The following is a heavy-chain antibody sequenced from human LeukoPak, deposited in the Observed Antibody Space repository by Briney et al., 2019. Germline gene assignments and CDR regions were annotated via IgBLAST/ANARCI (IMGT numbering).Heavy chain of an antibody. D-gene: IGHD7-27*01. CDR2: ITGSGGST. V-gene: IGHV3-23*01. J-gene: IGHJ6*03. Sequence: GGSLRLSCAASGFTFSNYGLSWVRQAPGKGLEWVSGITGSGGSTYYADSVKGRFTISRDNSKNTLYLQMNSLRAEDTAVYYCARVLGYYYMDVWGKGTTVTVSS. CDR3: ARVLGYYYMDV. CDR1: GFTFSNYG.